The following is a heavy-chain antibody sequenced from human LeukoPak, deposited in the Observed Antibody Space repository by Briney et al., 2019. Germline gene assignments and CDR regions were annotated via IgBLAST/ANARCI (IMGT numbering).Heavy chain of an antibody. Sequence: PGGSLRLSCAASGFTFTAYGMNWVRQAPGKGLEWVSFIRGSGGSTYNADSVKGRFTISRDNSKNTLYLQMNSLRAEDTAVYYCAKAYSSSLYDAFDIWGQGTVVTVSS. V-gene: IGHV3-23*01. D-gene: IGHD6-6*01. CDR1: GFTFTAYG. J-gene: IGHJ3*02. CDR2: IRGSGGST. CDR3: AKAYSSSLYDAFDI.